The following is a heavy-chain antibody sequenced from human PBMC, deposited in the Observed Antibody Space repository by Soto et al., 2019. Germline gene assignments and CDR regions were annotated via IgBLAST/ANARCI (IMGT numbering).Heavy chain of an antibody. V-gene: IGHV1-2*02. Sequence: QVQLVQSGAEVKKPGASVKVSCKASGYTFTGYYMHWVRQAPGQGLEWMGWINTNSGGTNYAQKFQGRFTMTRETSISTAYMELSRLRSDDTGVYYCASAEPLLYCSSTSCYKNWFDPWGQGTLVTVSS. J-gene: IGHJ5*02. CDR2: INTNSGGT. D-gene: IGHD2-2*02. CDR1: GYTFTGYY. CDR3: ASAEPLLYCSSTSCYKNWFDP.